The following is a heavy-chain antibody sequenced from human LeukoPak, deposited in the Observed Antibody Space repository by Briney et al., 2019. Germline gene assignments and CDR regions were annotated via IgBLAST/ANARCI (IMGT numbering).Heavy chain of an antibody. D-gene: IGHD6-13*01. CDR1: GFTFSNAW. CDR2: IKSKTDGGTT. Sequence: PGGSLRLSCAASGFTFSNAWMSWVRQAPGKGLEWVGRIKSKTDGGTTDYAAPVKGRFTISRDDSKNTLYLQMNSLKTEDTAVYYCTTDPSSSWYFNWFDPWGQGTLVTVSS. J-gene: IGHJ5*02. V-gene: IGHV3-15*01. CDR3: TTDPSSSWYFNWFDP.